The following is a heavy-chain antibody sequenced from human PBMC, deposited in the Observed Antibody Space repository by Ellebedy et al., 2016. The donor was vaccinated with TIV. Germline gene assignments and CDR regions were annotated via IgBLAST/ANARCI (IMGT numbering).Heavy chain of an antibody. J-gene: IGHJ5*02. D-gene: IGHD1-1*01. CDR2: ISWNSGSI. Sequence: SLKISCAASGFTFDDYAMHWVRQAPGKGLEWVSGISWNSGSIGYADSVKGRFTISRDNAKNSLYLQMNSLRAEDTALYYCAKGYRSDPWGQGTLVTVSS. CDR3: AKGYRSDP. V-gene: IGHV3-9*01. CDR1: GFTFDDYA.